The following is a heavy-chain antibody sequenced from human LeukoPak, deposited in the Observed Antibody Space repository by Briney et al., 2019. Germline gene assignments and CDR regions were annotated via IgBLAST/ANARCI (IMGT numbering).Heavy chain of an antibody. CDR1: GYTFTGYY. Sequence: ASVKVSCKASGYTFTGYYMHWMRQAPGQGLEWMGWMNPNSGNTGYAQKFQGRVTMTRNTSISTAYMELSRLRSDDTAVYYCARAGDCSSTSCYPYSNWFDPWGQGTLVTVSS. CDR3: ARAGDCSSTSCYPYSNWFDP. V-gene: IGHV1-8*02. CDR2: MNPNSGNT. J-gene: IGHJ5*02. D-gene: IGHD2-2*01.